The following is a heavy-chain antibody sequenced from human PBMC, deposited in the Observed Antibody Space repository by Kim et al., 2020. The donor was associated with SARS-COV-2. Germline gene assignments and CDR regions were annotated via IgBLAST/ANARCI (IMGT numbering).Heavy chain of an antibody. CDR1: GFTFDDYG. J-gene: IGHJ5*02. CDR3: AVIAAAGRENWFDP. CDR2: INWNGGST. D-gene: IGHD6-13*01. Sequence: GGSLRLSCAASGFTFDDYGMSWVRQAPGKGLEWVSGINWNGGSTGYADSVKGRFTISRDNAKNSLYLQMNSLRAEDTALYHCAVIAAAGRENWFDPWGQGTLVTVSS. V-gene: IGHV3-20*01.